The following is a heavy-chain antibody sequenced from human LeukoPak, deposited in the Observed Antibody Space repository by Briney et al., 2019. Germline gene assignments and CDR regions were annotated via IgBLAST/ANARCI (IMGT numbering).Heavy chain of an antibody. V-gene: IGHV3-30*04. Sequence: GGSLRLSCATSGFTFSSYAMHWVRQAPGKGLEWVALISYDGINQYYADSVKGRFIISRDNSKNTLYLQLNSLRLEDTAVYYCTLTTFGVVYYFDYWGQGTQVTVSS. CDR1: GFTFSSYA. J-gene: IGHJ4*02. CDR3: TLTTFGVVYYFDY. CDR2: ISYDGINQ. D-gene: IGHD1/OR15-1a*01.